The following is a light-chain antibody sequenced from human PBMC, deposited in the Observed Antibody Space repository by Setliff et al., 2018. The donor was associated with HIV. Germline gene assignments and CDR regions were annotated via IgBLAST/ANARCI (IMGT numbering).Light chain of an antibody. J-gene: IGLJ1*01. V-gene: IGLV1-44*01. CDR3: AVWDNGLKGYV. CDR1: SSNIGVNV. Sequence: SALSQPPSASGTPGQSVTISCSGSSSNIGVNVVNWYQHLPGTSPKLLIYNNYQRPSGVPDRFSGSKSGSSGSLAITGLQSEDEADYYCAVWDNGLKGYVFGTGTKV. CDR2: NNY.